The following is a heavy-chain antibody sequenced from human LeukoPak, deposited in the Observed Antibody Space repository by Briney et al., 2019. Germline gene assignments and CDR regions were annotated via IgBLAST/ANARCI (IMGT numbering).Heavy chain of an antibody. V-gene: IGHV4-30-4*08. CDR2: IYYSGST. CDR3: ARDATVTTNWFDP. J-gene: IGHJ5*02. CDR1: GGSISSGDYY. Sequence: SQTLCLTCTVSGGSISSGDYYWSWIRQPPGKGLEWIGYIYYSGSTYYNPSLKSRVTISVDTSKNQFSLKLSSVTAADTAVYYCARDATVTTNWFDPWGQGTLVTVSS. D-gene: IGHD4-11*01.